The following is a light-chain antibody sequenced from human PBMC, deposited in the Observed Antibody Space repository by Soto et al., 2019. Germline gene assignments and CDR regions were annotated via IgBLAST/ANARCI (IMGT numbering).Light chain of an antibody. CDR3: HQYNSWPRGT. V-gene: IGKV3-15*01. CDR2: GTS. CDR1: QSFGTN. Sequence: DIILTQSPVTLSVSPGDGATLSCRASQSFGTNLGWYQQKSGQAPRLLIYGTSIRATGIPARFSGSGSGTEFNLTISSLQSEDLAVYYCHQYNSWPRGTFGPGTKVEIK. J-gene: IGKJ3*01.